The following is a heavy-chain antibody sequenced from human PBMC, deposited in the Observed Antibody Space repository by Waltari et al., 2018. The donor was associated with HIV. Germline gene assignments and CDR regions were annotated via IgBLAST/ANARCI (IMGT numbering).Heavy chain of an antibody. Sequence: QVRLVQSGAEVKKPGASVKVSCKASGFSFTRYGFSWVRQAPGQGLEWMGWIHPYTVNTDSTENFQGRVTMTRDTFTNTIYMELRTLKSDDSAIYFCVRDLSPMGKSGWYDSWGQGTVVTISS. D-gene: IGHD6-19*01. J-gene: IGHJ1*01. CDR3: VRDLSPMGKSGWYDS. V-gene: IGHV1-18*04. CDR1: GFSFTRYG. CDR2: IHPYTVNT.